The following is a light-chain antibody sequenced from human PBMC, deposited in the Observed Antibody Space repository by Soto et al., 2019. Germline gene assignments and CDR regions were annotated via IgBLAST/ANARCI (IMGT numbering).Light chain of an antibody. Sequence: EIVLTQSPGTLSLSPGEGATLSCRAGQSVSGSYLAWYQQKPGQAPRLLIYDASRRATGIPDRFSGSGSGTDFTLTISRLEPEDFAVYYCQQYCNSRMYTFGQGTKLEIK. J-gene: IGKJ2*01. CDR3: QQYCNSRMYT. V-gene: IGKV3-20*01. CDR1: QSVSGSY. CDR2: DAS.